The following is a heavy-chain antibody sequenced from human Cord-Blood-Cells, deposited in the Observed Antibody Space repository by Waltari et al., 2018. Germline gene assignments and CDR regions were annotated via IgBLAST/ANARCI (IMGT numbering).Heavy chain of an antibody. V-gene: IGHV4-59*11. CDR2: IYYRGST. CDR3: ATSLTGQIGAFDI. D-gene: IGHD3-9*01. Sequence: QVQLQESGPGLVKPSETLSLTCTVSGGSISSHYWSWIRQPPGKELEWIGYIYYRGSTNYNPALKGRVTISVDTSKNQFSLKLSSVTAADTAVYYCATSLTGQIGAFDIWGQGTMVTVSS. CDR1: GGSISSHY. J-gene: IGHJ3*02.